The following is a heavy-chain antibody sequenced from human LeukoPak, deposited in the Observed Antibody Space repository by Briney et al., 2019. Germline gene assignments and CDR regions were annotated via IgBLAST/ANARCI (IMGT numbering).Heavy chain of an antibody. D-gene: IGHD3-9*01. V-gene: IGHV1-46*01. CDR3: ARGLKIDTADY. J-gene: IGHJ4*02. Sequence: ASVKVSCKASGYTFTSYYMHWVRQAPGQGLEWMGIINPSGGSTSYAQKFQGRVTMTRDTSTSTAYMELRSLRSDDTAVYYCARGLKIDTADYWGQGTLVTVSS. CDR1: GYTFTSYY. CDR2: INPSGGST.